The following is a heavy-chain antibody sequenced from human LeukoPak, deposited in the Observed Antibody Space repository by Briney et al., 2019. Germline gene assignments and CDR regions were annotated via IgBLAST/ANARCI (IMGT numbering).Heavy chain of an antibody. CDR2: INWNGGST. J-gene: IGHJ4*02. V-gene: IGHV3-20*04. CDR1: GFTFDNYG. CDR3: ARDGGSYSDY. D-gene: IGHD1-26*01. Sequence: GGSLRLSCAASGFTFDNYGMSWVRQAPGKGQEWVSGINWNGGSTGYGDPVKGRFTISRDNAKNSLYLQMNSLRGEDTALYYCARDGGSYSDYWGQGTLVTVSS.